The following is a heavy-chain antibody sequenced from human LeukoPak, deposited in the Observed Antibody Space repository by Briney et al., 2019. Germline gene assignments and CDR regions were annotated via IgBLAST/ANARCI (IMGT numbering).Heavy chain of an antibody. CDR1: VGSISSYY. D-gene: IGHD5-18*01. CDR2: IYYSGST. V-gene: IGHV4-59*01. J-gene: IGHJ5*02. Sequence: SETLSLTCTVSVGSISSYYWSWIRQPPGKGLEWIGYIYYSGSTNYNPSLKSRVTISVDTSKNQFSLKLSSVTAADTAVYYCARVVGYSYGAPFDPWGQGTLVTVSS. CDR3: ARVVGYSYGAPFDP.